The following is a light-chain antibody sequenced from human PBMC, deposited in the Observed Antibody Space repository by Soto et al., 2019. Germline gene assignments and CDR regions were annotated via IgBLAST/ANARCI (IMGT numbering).Light chain of an antibody. V-gene: IGKV3-15*01. CDR3: QQYNNWPPVK. CDR2: GAS. J-gene: IGKJ1*01. CDR1: QSVSSN. Sequence: EIVMTQSPATLSVSPGERATLSCRASQSVSSNLAWYQQKPGQAPRLLIYGASTRATGIPARFSGSGSGTEFTLNISSLQSEDFAVYYCQQYNNWPPVKFGQGTK.